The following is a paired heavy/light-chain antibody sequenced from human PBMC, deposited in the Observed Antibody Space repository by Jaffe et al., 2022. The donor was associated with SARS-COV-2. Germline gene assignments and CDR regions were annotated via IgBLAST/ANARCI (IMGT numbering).Light chain of an antibody. J-gene: IGKJ1*01. CDR1: QSVSSN. Sequence: EIVMTQSPATLSVSPGERATLSCRASQSVSSNSAWYQQKPGQAPRLLIYGASTRATGIPARFSGSGSGTEFTLTISSLQSEDIAVYYCQQYNNWPRTFGQGTKVEIK. CDR2: GAS. V-gene: IGKV3-15*01. CDR3: QQYNNWPRT.
Heavy chain of an antibody. CDR2: ITTDSTI. V-gene: IGHV3-11*01. CDR1: GFPFSDYY. Sequence: QVQLVESGGGLVKPGGSLRLSCAASGFPFSDYYMAWIRQAPGKGLEWVSYITTDSTIYYSDSVKGRFTISRDNAKNSLYLKMNSLRAEDTAVYYCARDNELGFWGQGTLVTVSS. D-gene: IGHD2-8*01. CDR3: ARDNELGF. J-gene: IGHJ4*02.